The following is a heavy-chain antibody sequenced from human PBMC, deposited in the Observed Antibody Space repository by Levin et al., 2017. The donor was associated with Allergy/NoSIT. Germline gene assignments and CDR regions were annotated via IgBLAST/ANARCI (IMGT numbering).Heavy chain of an antibody. CDR1: GGSISSYY. D-gene: IGHD3-3*01. CDR2: IYYSGST. CDR3: ARVDGFWSGYLFDWYFDL. V-gene: IGHV4-59*01. Sequence: PSQTLSLTCTVSGGSISSYYWSWIRQPPGKGLEWIGYIYYSGSTNYNPSLKSRVTISVDTSKNQFSLKLSSVTAADTAVYYCARVDGFWSGYLFDWYFDLWGRGTLVTVSS. J-gene: IGHJ2*01.